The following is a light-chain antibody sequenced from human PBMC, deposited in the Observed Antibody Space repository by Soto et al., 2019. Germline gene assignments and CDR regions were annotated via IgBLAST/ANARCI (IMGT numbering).Light chain of an antibody. CDR1: QGISTY. Sequence: DIKMTHSPSSLSSSIGDRVTITCRASQGISTYLNWYHQKPGKAPKLLIYAASSVQSGVPSRFSGSGSETDFTLTISILQAEDVATYCCQQSYCTPWTFGQGTKVDI. V-gene: IGKV1-39*01. CDR2: AAS. CDR3: QQSYCTPWT. J-gene: IGKJ1*01.